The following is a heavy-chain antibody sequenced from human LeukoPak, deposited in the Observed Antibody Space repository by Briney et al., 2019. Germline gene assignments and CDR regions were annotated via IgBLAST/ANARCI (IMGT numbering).Heavy chain of an antibody. CDR3: ARLAFRAMARKKETFDY. Sequence: SETLPLTCAVHGGSFSGYYWSWIRQPPGKGLEWIGAINHSGSTNYNPSLKSRVTISVDTSKNQFSLKLSSVTAADTAVYYCARLAFRAMARKKETFDYWGQGTLVTVSS. CDR1: GGSFSGYY. CDR2: INHSGST. D-gene: IGHD5-18*01. V-gene: IGHV4-34*01. J-gene: IGHJ4*02.